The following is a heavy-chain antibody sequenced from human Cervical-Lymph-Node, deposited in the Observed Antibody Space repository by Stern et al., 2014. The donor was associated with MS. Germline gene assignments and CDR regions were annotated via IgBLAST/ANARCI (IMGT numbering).Heavy chain of an antibody. V-gene: IGHV7-4-1*02. Sequence: VHLGESGSELRKPGASVKVSCKASGYTFPNYPMNWVRQAPGQGLEWMGWINTNTANSTYAQGFTGRLVFSLDTSVSTAYLQISSLKAEDTAVYYCARDFVDTPRLTRSDFFDCWGQGTLVTVSS. J-gene: IGHJ4*02. CDR2: INTNTANS. CDR3: ARDFVDTPRLTRSDFFDC. CDR1: GYTFPNYP. D-gene: IGHD5-18*01.